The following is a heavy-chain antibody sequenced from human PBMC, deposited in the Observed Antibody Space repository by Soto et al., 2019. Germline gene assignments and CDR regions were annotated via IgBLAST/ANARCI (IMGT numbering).Heavy chain of an antibody. CDR1: GYTLTGYY. V-gene: IGHV1-2*04. CDR3: ARVGSSWYSHAFDI. Sequence: GAPVKVSSKAPGYTLTGYYMHWVRQAPGQGLEWMGWINPNSGGTNYAQKFQGWVTMTRDTSISTAYMELSSLRSEDTAVYYCARVGSSWYSHAFDIWGQGTMVTVS. J-gene: IGHJ3*02. D-gene: IGHD6-13*01. CDR2: INPNSGGT.